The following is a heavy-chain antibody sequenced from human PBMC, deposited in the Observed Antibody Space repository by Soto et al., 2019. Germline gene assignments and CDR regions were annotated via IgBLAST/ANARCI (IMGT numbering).Heavy chain of an antibody. J-gene: IGHJ4*02. CDR3: ARGGAGRPDY. CDR1: VFTFSSYG. D-gene: IGHD6-13*01. Sequence: EVQLVNSGGGLVQPGGSVRLSCVASVFTFSSYGMNWVRQAPGKGLEWVSYISSGPVTTNYADSVKGRFTISRDNAKSSLYLQLNSLRDDDTAVYYCARGGAGRPDYWGQGTLVIVSS. V-gene: IGHV3-48*02. CDR2: ISSGPVTT.